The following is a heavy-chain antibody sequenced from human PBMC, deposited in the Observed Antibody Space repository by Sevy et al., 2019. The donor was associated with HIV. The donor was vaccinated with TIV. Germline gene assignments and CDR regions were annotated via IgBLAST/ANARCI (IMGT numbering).Heavy chain of an antibody. J-gene: IGHJ4*02. V-gene: IGHV3-48*03. D-gene: IGHD4-17*01. Sequence: GGCLRLSCAASGFIFSSYEMSWVRQAPGKGLEWVSHISQSGGTPYYSDSVKGRFTISRDNAKNSLYLQMNSLRAEDTAIYYCARDLPPSATTVAHFDYWGQGTLVTVSS. CDR3: ARDLPPSATTVAHFDY. CDR2: ISQSGGTP. CDR1: GFIFSSYE.